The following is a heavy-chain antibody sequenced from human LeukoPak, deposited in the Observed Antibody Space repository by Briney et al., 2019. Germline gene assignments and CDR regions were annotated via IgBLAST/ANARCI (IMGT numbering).Heavy chain of an antibody. CDR2: ISGSGGST. D-gene: IGHD3-22*01. J-gene: IGHJ4*02. V-gene: IGHV3-23*01. CDR1: GFTFSSYA. CDR3: ALYYYDSSTHDY. Sequence: PGGSLRLSCAAPGFTFSSYAMSWVRQAPGKGLEWVSAISGSGGSTYYADSVKGRFTISRDNSKNTLYLQMNSLRAEDTAVYYCALYYYDSSTHDYWGQGTLVTVSS.